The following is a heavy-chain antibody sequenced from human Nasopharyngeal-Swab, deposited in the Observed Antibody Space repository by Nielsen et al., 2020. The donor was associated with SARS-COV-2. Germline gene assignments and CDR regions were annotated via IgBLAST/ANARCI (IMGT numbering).Heavy chain of an antibody. J-gene: IGHJ5*02. Sequence: SVKVSCKASGFTFSKSAFQWVRQARGQRLEWIGWMVVGSGDTNYAQKFQGRLTITADTSTTTAYMELSSLRSEDTAVYYCASPVEMSTTWGQGTLVTVSS. CDR1: GFTFSKSA. V-gene: IGHV1-58*01. CDR3: ASPVEMSTT. D-gene: IGHD5-24*01. CDR2: MVVGSGDT.